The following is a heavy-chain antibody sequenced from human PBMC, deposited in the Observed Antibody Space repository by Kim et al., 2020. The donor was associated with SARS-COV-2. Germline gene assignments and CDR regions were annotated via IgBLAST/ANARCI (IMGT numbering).Heavy chain of an antibody. V-gene: IGHV1-69*13. CDR2: IIPIFGTA. CDR3: ARPGQDYYYYYGMDV. CDR1: GGTFSSYA. Sequence: SVKVSCKASGGTFSSYAISWVRQAPGQGLEWMGGIIPIFGTANYAQKFQGRVTITADESTSTAYMELSSLRSEDTAVYYCARPGQDYYYYYGMDVWGQGTTVTVSS. J-gene: IGHJ6*02.